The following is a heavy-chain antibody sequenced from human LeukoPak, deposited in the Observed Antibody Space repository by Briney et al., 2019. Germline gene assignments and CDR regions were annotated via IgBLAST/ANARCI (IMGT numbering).Heavy chain of an antibody. Sequence: SETLSLTCTVSGGSISSYYWSWIRQPPGKGLEWIGYIYYSGSTNYNPSLKSRVTISVDTSKNQFSLKLSSVTAADTAVYYCARDDYPGGWPGGFDYWGQGTLVTVSS. CDR1: GGSISSYY. CDR3: ARDDYPGGWPGGFDY. CDR2: IYYSGST. V-gene: IGHV4-59*12. J-gene: IGHJ4*02. D-gene: IGHD6-19*01.